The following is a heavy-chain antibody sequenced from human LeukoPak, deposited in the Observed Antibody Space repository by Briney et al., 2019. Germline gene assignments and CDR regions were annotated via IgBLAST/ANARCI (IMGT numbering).Heavy chain of an antibody. CDR2: IYYSGST. D-gene: IGHD1-1*01. CDR3: ARTGTTGTLGNWFDP. J-gene: IGHJ5*02. V-gene: IGHV4-31*03. CDR1: GGSISSGGYY. Sequence: MASQTLSLTCTVSGGSISSGGYYWSWIRQHPGKGLEWIGYIYYSGSTYYNPSLKSRVTISVDTSKNQFSLKLSSVTATDTAVYYCARTGTTGTLGNWFDPWGQGTLVTVSS.